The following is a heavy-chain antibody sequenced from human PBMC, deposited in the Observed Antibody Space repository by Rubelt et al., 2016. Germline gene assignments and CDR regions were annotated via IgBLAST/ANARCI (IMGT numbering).Heavy chain of an antibody. Sequence: EVQLVESGGGLIQPGGSLRLSCAASGFTVISNYMSWVRQAPGRGLEWVSVIYSGGSTSYADSVKGRFPIPRDNSKNPLYLQMNSLRAEDTAGYYCARDIGGSSWYSLGMDVWGQGTTVTVSS. CDR2: IYSGGST. CDR3: ARDIGGSSWYSLGMDV. CDR1: GFTVISNY. D-gene: IGHD6-13*01. J-gene: IGHJ6*02. V-gene: IGHV3-53*01.